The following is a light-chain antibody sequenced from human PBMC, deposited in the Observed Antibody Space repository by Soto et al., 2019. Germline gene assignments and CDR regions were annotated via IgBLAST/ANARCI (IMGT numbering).Light chain of an antibody. J-gene: IGKJ4*01. CDR2: RAS. V-gene: IGKV3-15*01. Sequence: EIVMTQSPLTLSVSPGESATLSCRASQNIGSNLAWYHQKPGQAPRLLIYRASTRATGIPATFSGSGSGTEFTLTISSLQSEDFAVYHCEQYHSWPLTFGGGTKVEI. CDR3: EQYHSWPLT. CDR1: QNIGSN.